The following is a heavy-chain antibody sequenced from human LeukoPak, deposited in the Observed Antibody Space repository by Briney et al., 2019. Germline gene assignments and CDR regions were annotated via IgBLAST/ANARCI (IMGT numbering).Heavy chain of an antibody. CDR2: INPNSGDT. Sequence: ASVKVSCKASGYTFTGYYMHWVRQAPGQGLEWMGWINPNSGDTNYAQKFQGRVTMTRDTSTGTAYMELNSLRSDDTAMYYCARGYYYFDYWGQGTLVTVSS. J-gene: IGHJ4*02. D-gene: IGHD2-15*01. CDR1: GYTFTGYY. CDR3: ARGYYYFDY. V-gene: IGHV1-2*02.